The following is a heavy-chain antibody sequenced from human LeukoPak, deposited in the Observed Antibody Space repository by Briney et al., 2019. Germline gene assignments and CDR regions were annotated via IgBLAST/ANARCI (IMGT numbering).Heavy chain of an antibody. V-gene: IGHV1-69*13. CDR2: VIHIFGTA. Sequence: ASEKVSCKASGGTFSSYAISWVREAPRQGLEWRGGVIHIFGTANYAQKIQGRVTITADESTSTAYMELSSLRSEDTVVYYCARDRRSYDSSGYHLWQFDDWGQGTLVTVSS. D-gene: IGHD3-22*01. CDR1: GGTFSSYA. J-gene: IGHJ4*02. CDR3: ARDRRSYDSSGYHLWQFDD.